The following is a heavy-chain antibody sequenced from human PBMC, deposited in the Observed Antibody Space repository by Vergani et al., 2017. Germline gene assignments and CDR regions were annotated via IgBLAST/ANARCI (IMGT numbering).Heavy chain of an antibody. CDR3: ARGVVTAIENWFDP. CDR2: IYTSGST. Sequence: QVQLQESGPGLVKPSQTLSLTCTVPGGSISSGSYYWSWIRQPAGKGLEWIGRIYTSGSTNYNPSLKSRVTISVDTSKNQFSLKLSSVTAADTAVYYCARGVVTAIENWFDPWGQGTLVTVSS. D-gene: IGHD2-21*02. V-gene: IGHV4-61*02. J-gene: IGHJ5*02. CDR1: GGSISSGSYY.